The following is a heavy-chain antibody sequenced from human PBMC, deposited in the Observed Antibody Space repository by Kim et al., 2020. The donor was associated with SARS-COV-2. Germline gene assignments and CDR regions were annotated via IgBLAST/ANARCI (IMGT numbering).Heavy chain of an antibody. CDR2: ISSSGRGI. J-gene: IGHJ4*02. CDR3: ARDAYSGGLAD. CDR1: GFTLSDYH. Sequence: GGSLRLSCAASGFTLSDYHMSWVRQAPGKGLECVSYISSSGRGIYYADSVKGRFTVSWDNDKKSLYLQMNSLRAEDTAVYYCARDAYSGGLADWGQGTLVTVSS. V-gene: IGHV3-11*01. D-gene: IGHD2-21*01.